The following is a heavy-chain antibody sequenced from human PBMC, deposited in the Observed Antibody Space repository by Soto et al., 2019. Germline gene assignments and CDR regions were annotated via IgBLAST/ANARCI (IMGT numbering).Heavy chain of an antibody. Sequence: GGSLRLSCAASGFTFSSYAMHWVRQAPGKGLEWVAVISYDGSNKYYADSVKGRFTISRDNSKNTLYLQMNSLRAEDTAVYYCARDIILYDFWSGYYRADGMDVWGQGTTVTAP. V-gene: IGHV3-30-3*01. D-gene: IGHD3-3*01. CDR2: ISYDGSNK. CDR3: ARDIILYDFWSGYYRADGMDV. J-gene: IGHJ6*02. CDR1: GFTFSSYA.